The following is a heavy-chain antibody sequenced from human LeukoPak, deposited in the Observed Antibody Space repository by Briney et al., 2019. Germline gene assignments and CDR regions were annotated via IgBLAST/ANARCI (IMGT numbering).Heavy chain of an antibody. V-gene: IGHV1-2*02. CDR3: ARGVDGYNPFDY. CDR1: GYTFTNYG. D-gene: IGHD5-12*01. CDR2: INPNSGGT. Sequence: ASVKVSCKASGYTFTNYGITWVRQAPGQGLEWMGWINPNSGGTNYAQKFQGRVTMTRDTSISTAYMELSRLRSDDTAVYYCARGVDGYNPFDYWGQGTLVTVSS. J-gene: IGHJ4*02.